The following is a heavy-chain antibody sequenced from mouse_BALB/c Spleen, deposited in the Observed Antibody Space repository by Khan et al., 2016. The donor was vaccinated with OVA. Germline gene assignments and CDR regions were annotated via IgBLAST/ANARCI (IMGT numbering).Heavy chain of an antibody. Sequence: QVQLKQSGPGLVAPSQSLSITCTVSGFSLTNYGVHWVRQPPREGLEWLGVIWAGGSTNYNSALMSRLSISKDNSKSQVFLKMNSLQTNDTAMYYCARPYYGSALFAYWGQGTLVTVS. CDR3: ARPYYGSALFAY. J-gene: IGHJ3*01. D-gene: IGHD1-1*01. V-gene: IGHV2-9*02. CDR1: GFSLTNYG. CDR2: IWAGGST.